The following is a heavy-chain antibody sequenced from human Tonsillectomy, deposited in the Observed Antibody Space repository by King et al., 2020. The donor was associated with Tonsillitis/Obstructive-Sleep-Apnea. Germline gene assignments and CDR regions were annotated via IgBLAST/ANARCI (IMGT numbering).Heavy chain of an antibody. J-gene: IGHJ4*02. CDR2: INSEGSST. CDR1: GFTFSSYW. Sequence: VQLVESGGGLVQPGGSLRLSCAASGFTFSSYWMHWVRQAPGKGRVWVSRINSEGSSTSYADSVKGRFTISRDNAKNTLYLQMNSLIAEDTAVYYCAREGYSSSSPIDYWGQGTLVTVSS. V-gene: IGHV3-74*01. CDR3: AREGYSSSSPIDY. D-gene: IGHD6-6*01.